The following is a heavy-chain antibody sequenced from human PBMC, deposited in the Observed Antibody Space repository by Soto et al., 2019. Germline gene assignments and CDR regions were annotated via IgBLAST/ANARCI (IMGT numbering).Heavy chain of an antibody. CDR2: IYYSGST. Sequence: SQTLSLTWSVAEGSSISGGYYWSWIRQHPGKGLEWIGYIYYSGSTYYNPSLKSRVTISVDTSKNQFSLKLSSVTAADTAVYYCAREGCSGGSCYSENWFDPWGQGTLVTVSS. D-gene: IGHD2-15*01. CDR3: AREGCSGGSCYSENWFDP. V-gene: IGHV4-31*02. CDR1: EGSSISGGYY. J-gene: IGHJ5*02.